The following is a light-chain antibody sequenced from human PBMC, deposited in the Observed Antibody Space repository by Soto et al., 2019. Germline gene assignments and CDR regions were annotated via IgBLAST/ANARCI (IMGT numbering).Light chain of an antibody. CDR1: QSVGSN. V-gene: IGKV3-11*02. Sequence: EIVMTQSPATLSVSPGDRATLSCRASQSVGSNLAWYQQKPGQPPRLLIYDASNRATGIPARFSGSGSGRDFTLTISSLEPEDFAVYYCQQRSNWPSTFGGGTRLEIK. CDR3: QQRSNWPST. CDR2: DAS. J-gene: IGKJ5*01.